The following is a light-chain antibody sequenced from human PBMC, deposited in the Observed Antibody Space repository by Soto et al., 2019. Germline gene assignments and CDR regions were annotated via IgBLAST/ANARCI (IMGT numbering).Light chain of an antibody. Sequence: EIVLTQSPGTLSLSPGERATLSCRASQSVSSYLAWYQQKPGQAPRLLIYGASSRATGIPDRFSGSGSGTDFTLTISRLEPDDSAVYYCQQYGSPSRTFGQGTKVEIK. CDR2: GAS. V-gene: IGKV3-20*01. J-gene: IGKJ1*01. CDR3: QQYGSPSRT. CDR1: QSVSSY.